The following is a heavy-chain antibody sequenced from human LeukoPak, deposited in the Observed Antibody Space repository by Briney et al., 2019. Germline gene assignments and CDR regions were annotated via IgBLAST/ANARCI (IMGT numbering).Heavy chain of an antibody. Sequence: PSETLSLTCTVSGGCISSSSYYWGWIRQPPGKGLEWIGSIYYSGSTYYNPSLKSRVTISVDTSKNQFSLKLSSVTAADTAVYYCARLPFFGSPLSYPHYYYGMDVWGQGTTVTVSS. CDR3: ARLPFFGSPLSYPHYYYGMDV. CDR1: GGCISSSSYY. D-gene: IGHD2-15*01. CDR2: IYYSGST. V-gene: IGHV4-39*01. J-gene: IGHJ6*02.